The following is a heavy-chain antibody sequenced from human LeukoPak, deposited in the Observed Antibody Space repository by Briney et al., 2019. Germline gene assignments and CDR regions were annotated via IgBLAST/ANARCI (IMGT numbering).Heavy chain of an antibody. CDR3: AREGLATMIRGVIPY. J-gene: IGHJ4*02. V-gene: IGHV4-61*01. D-gene: IGHD3-10*01. Sequence: SETLSLTCTVSGGPVSSGSYYWSWIRQPPGRGLEWIGYIYYSGITNYNPSLKSRVTISVDTSKNQFSLKLSSVTAADTAVYFCAREGLATMIRGVIPYWGQGTLVTVSS. CDR2: IYYSGIT. CDR1: GGPVSSGSYY.